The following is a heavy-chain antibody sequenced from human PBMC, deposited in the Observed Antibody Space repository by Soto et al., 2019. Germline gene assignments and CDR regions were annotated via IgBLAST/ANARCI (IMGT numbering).Heavy chain of an antibody. J-gene: IGHJ4*02. CDR1: GFTFNKHA. Sequence: LRLSCVASGFTFNKHALAWVRQAPGKGLEWVSAISGSGSSTYDSDSVKGRFTISRDNSNNTLYLQMNSLRAEDTAVYYCAKGSYSGRYSDFDCWGQGTLVTVSS. CDR3: AKGSYSGRYSDFDC. V-gene: IGHV3-23*01. CDR2: ISGSGSST. D-gene: IGHD1-26*01.